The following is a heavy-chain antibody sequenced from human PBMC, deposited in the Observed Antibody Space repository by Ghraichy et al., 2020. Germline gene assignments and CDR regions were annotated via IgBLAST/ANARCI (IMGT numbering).Heavy chain of an antibody. CDR3: ARRFPGCPYHAFDI. CDR2: ISHTGDT. V-gene: IGHV4-38-2*02. D-gene: IGHD2-21*01. Sequence: SETLSLTCSVSGFAVNSIYYWGWVRQPPGKGLEWIASISHTGDTYHRPYLRSRVTISVDTSKNHVSLRLSSVTAAATDVYFLARRFPGCPYHAFDIWGQGTMVTVSS. CDR1: GFAVNSIYY. J-gene: IGHJ3*02.